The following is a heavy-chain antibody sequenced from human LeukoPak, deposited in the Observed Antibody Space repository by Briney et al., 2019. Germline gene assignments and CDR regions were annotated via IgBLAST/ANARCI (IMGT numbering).Heavy chain of an antibody. J-gene: IGHJ4*02. D-gene: IGHD6-13*01. V-gene: IGHV4-39*01. CDR3: ARHVYVAAAPDY. CDR1: GGSLSSSSYY. Sequence: SDTLSLTCTVSGGSLSSSSYYWGWIRQPPGKGPEWIGSIYYSGSTYYNPSLKSRVTISVDTSKNQFSLKLSSVTAADTAVYYCARHVYVAAAPDYWGLGTLVTVSS. CDR2: IYYSGST.